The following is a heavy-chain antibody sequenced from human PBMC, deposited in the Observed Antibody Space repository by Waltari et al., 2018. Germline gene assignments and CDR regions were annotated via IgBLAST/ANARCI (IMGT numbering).Heavy chain of an antibody. D-gene: IGHD2-15*01. CDR1: GGSIISGSYY. CDR3: ARTAGYCSGGSCYDY. Sequence: QVQLQESGPGLVKPSPTLSLTCTVSGGSIISGSYYCTWIRQPAGKGLEWIGYIYTSGSTNYNPSLKSRVTISVDTSKNQFSLKLSSVTAADTAVYYCARTAGYCSGGSCYDYWGQGTLVTVSS. CDR2: IYTSGST. V-gene: IGHV4-61*02. J-gene: IGHJ4*02.